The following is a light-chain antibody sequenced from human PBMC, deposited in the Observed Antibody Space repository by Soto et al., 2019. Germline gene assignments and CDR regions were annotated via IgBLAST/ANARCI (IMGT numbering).Light chain of an antibody. CDR1: QSVSSSY. V-gene: IGKV3-20*01. Sequence: ILLTQSPGTLSLSHGERATLSFRASQSVSSSYLAWYQQKPGQAPRLLIYGASSRATGIPDRFSGSGSGTNFSLTISNLQPEDFATYYCQQSFSVPPTFGQGTRLETK. CDR2: GAS. J-gene: IGKJ5*01. CDR3: QQSFSVPPT.